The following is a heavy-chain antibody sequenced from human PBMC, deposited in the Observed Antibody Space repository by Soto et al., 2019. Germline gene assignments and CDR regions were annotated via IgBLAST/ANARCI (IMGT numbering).Heavy chain of an antibody. J-gene: IGHJ4*02. V-gene: IGHV4-39*01. Sequence: PSETLSLTCTVSGDSISSTKYYWGWIRQPPGKGLEWIGSIYYSGSTYYNPSLKSRVTISEDTSKNQLYLKLNSVTAADTAVYYCARYSGYDIDYRGQGALVTVSS. CDR1: GDSISSTKYY. D-gene: IGHD5-12*01. CDR3: ARYSGYDIDY. CDR2: IYYSGST.